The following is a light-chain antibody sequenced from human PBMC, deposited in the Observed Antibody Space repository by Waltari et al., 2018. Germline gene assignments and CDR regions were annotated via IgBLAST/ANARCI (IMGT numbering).Light chain of an antibody. CDR3: QQYDIYSYT. CDR1: QSISIW. CDR2: KAS. V-gene: IGKV1-5*03. Sequence: DIQMTQSTSTLSPTVGDKVTNACRASQSISIWLAWYQQKPGKAPKLLIYKASTLESGVPSRFSGGGSGTEFTLTISSLQADDFATYYSQQYDIYSYTFGQGTKLEIK. J-gene: IGKJ2*01.